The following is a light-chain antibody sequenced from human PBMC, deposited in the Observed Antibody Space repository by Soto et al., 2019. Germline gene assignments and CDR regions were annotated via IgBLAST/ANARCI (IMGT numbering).Light chain of an antibody. CDR3: AAWDGSLNGVL. J-gene: IGLJ2*01. V-gene: IGLV1-44*01. CDR2: SNN. Sequence: QAVVTQPPSASGTPGQRVTISCSGSSSNIGTNTVNWYQQLPGSAPKFLIYSNNQRPSGVPDRFSGSKSGTSASLTISGLQPDDEADYYCAAWDGSLNGVLFGGGTKVTVL. CDR1: SSNIGTNT.